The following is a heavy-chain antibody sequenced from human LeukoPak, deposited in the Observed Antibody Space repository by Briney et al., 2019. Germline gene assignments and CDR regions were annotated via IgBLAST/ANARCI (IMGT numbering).Heavy chain of an antibody. V-gene: IGHV3-21*01. Sequence: PGGSLRLSCAASGFTFSSYSMNWVRQAPGKGLEWVSSISSSSSYIYYADSVKGRFTISRDNAKNSLYLQMNSLRAEDTAVYYCARDRSASGSYGDDAFDIWGQGTMVTVSS. CDR1: GFTFSSYS. CDR2: ISSSSSYI. CDR3: ARDRSASGSYGDDAFDI. J-gene: IGHJ3*02. D-gene: IGHD1-26*01.